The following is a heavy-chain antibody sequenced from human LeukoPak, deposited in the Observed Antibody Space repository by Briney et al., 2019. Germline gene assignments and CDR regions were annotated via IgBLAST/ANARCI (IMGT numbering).Heavy chain of an antibody. CDR1: GLTFSAYG. J-gene: IGHJ4*02. Sequence: GGSLRLSCAASGLTFSAYGMSWVRQAPGKGLGWDSVIYSGGSTYYADSVKGRFTISRDNSKNTLYLQMNSLRAEDTAVYYCARDNSGSHRYWGQGTLVTVSS. D-gene: IGHD1-26*01. CDR2: IYSGGST. V-gene: IGHV3-66*02. CDR3: ARDNSGSHRY.